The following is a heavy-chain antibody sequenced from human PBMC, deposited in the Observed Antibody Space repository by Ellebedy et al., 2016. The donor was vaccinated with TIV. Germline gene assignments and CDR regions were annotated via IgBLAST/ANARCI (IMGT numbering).Heavy chain of an antibody. CDR3: ARVRDNSWYY. J-gene: IGHJ4*02. V-gene: IGHV1-8*03. Sequence: ASVKVSCKASGYTFTSYDINWVRQATGQGLEWMGWMNPNSGNTGYAQKFQGRVTITRKTSISTAYMELSSRRSEDTAVYYWARVRDNSWYYWGQGTLVTVSS. D-gene: IGHD6-13*01. CDR2: MNPNSGNT. CDR1: GYTFTSYD.